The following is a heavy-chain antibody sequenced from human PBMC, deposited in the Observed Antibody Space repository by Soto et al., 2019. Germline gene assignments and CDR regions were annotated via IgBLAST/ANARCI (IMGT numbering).Heavy chain of an antibody. Sequence: QVQLQESGPGLVKPSQTLSLTCTVSGGSISSGGYYWSWIRQHPGKGMEWIGYIYYSGSTYYNPCLKSPVTISVDPSKNQFSLKLSSVTAADTAVYYCARDAIRAVAGNWFDPWGQGTLVTVSS. J-gene: IGHJ5*02. V-gene: IGHV4-31*01. CDR3: ARDAIRAVAGNWFDP. CDR1: GGSISSGGYY. D-gene: IGHD6-13*01. CDR2: IYYSGST.